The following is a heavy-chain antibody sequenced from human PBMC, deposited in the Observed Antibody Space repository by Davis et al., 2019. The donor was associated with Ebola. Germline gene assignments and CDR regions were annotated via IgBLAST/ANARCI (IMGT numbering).Heavy chain of an antibody. CDR1: GFTLKKYG. V-gene: IGHV3-23*01. Sequence: PGGSLRLSCAASGFTLKKYGMSWVRQAPGKGLEWVSAISGRGDTTYYTDSVRGRFTISRDNSKNTLFLQMNGLRAEDTAVYYCAFPRGKIAYYYYYMDVWGKGTSVTVSS. CDR3: AFPRGKIAYYYYYMDV. J-gene: IGHJ6*03. D-gene: IGHD2/OR15-2a*01. CDR2: ISGRGDTT.